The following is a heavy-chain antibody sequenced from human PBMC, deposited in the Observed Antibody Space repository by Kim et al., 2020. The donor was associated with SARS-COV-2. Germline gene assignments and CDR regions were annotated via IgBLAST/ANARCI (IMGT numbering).Heavy chain of an antibody. J-gene: IGHJ4*02. Sequence: SVKVSCKASGFTFTSSAMQWVRQARGQRLEWIGWIVVGSGNTNYAQKFQERVTITRDMSTSTAYMELSSLRSEDTAVYYCAARGAQYCSSTSCYPADYWGQGTLVTVSS. D-gene: IGHD2-2*01. CDR1: GFTFTSSA. V-gene: IGHV1-58*02. CDR2: IVVGSGNT. CDR3: AARGAQYCSSTSCYPADY.